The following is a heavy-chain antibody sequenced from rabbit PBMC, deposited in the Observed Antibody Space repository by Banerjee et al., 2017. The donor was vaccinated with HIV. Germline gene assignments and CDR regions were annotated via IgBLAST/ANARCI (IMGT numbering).Heavy chain of an antibody. V-gene: IGHV1S40*01. Sequence: QSLEESGGDLVKPGASLTLTCKASGFSFSSGYQMCWVRQAPGKGLEWIAYIYPNYGTKDYASWVNGRFTISLDNAQNTVDLQMSSLTAADTATYFCARDGYSSGWPFNLWGQGTLVTVS. D-gene: IGHD4-1*01. CDR2: IYPNYGTK. J-gene: IGHJ4*01. CDR1: GFSFSSGYQ. CDR3: ARDGYSSGWPFNL.